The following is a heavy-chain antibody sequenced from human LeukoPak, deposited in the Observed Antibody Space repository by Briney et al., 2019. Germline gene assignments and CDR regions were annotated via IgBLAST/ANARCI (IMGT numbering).Heavy chain of an antibody. J-gene: IGHJ3*01. V-gene: IGHV3-30*04. CDR2: ISYDGSSK. D-gene: IGHD5-18*01. Sequence: GGSLRLSCAASGFTFSTYAMHWVRQAPGKGLEWVAVISYDGSSKYYADSVKGRFTISRDNSKNTLYLQMNSLRAEDTAVYYWARARKRYGYGGAFYYWGQRKNVTVSS. CDR1: GFTFSTYA. CDR3: ARARKRYGYGGAFYY.